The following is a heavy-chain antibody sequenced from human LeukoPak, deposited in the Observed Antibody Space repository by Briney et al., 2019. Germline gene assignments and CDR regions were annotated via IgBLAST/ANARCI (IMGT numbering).Heavy chain of an antibody. CDR1: GGSISSYY. Sequence: PSETLSLTCTVSGGSISSYYWSWIRQPPGKGLEWIGYIYYSGSTNYNPSLKSRVTISVDTSKNQFSLKLSSVTAADTAVYYCARTYYYVSSGYFQFDYWGQRTLVTVSS. D-gene: IGHD3-22*01. V-gene: IGHV4-59*01. J-gene: IGHJ4*02. CDR2: IYYSGST. CDR3: ARTYYYVSSGYFQFDY.